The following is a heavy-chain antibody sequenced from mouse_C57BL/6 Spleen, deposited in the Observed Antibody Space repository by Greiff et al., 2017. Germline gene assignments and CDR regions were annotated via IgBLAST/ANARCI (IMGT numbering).Heavy chain of an antibody. D-gene: IGHD3-1*01. J-gene: IGHJ4*01. Sequence: QVQLQQPGAELVKPGASVKLSCKASGYTFTSYWMHWVKQRPGQGLEWIGMIHPNSGSTNYNEKFKSKATLTIDKSSSTAYMQRSSLTSEDSAVYYCARDSAYYAMDYWGQGTSVTVSS. CDR3: ARDSAYYAMDY. V-gene: IGHV1-64*01. CDR1: GYTFTSYW. CDR2: IHPNSGST.